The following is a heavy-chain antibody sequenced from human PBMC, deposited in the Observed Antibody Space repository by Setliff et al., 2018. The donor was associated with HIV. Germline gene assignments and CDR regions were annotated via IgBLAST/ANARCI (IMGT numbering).Heavy chain of an antibody. CDR3: ATSGYGGNSGHFQH. V-gene: IGHV5-51*01. D-gene: IGHD4-17*01. Sequence: GESLKISCQGSGYSFTSYWIGWVRQMPGKGLEWMGIVYPGDSDTRYSPSFQGQVTISADRSISTAYLVWSSLKASDTAIYYCATSGYGGNSGHFQHWGQGTLVTVSS. J-gene: IGHJ1*01. CDR1: GYSFTSYW. CDR2: VYPGDSDT.